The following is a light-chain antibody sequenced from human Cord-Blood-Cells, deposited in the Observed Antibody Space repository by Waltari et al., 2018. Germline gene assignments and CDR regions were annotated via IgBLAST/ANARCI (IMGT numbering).Light chain of an antibody. CDR3: MQALQTPPWT. Sequence: TQSPLSLPVTPGEPASISCRSSQSLLHSNGYNYLDWYLQKPGQSPQLLIYLGSNRASGVPDRFSGSGSGTDFTLKISRVEAEDVGVYYCMQALQTPPWTF. CDR2: LGS. J-gene: IGKJ1*01. V-gene: IGKV2-28*01. CDR1: QSLLHSNGYNY.